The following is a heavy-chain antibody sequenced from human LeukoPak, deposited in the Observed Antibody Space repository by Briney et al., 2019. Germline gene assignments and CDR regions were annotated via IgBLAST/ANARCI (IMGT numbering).Heavy chain of an antibody. CDR1: GGSFSGYY. Sequence: SETLSLTCAVYGGSFSGYYWSWIRQPPGKGLEWIGEINHSEITNYNPSLKSRVTISVDTSKNQSSLKLSSVTAADTAVYSSARAVTYHDVLTGYYRDYFDYWGQGILVTVSS. CDR3: ARAVTYHDVLTGYYRDYFDY. D-gene: IGHD3-9*01. V-gene: IGHV4-34*01. CDR2: INHSEIT. J-gene: IGHJ4*02.